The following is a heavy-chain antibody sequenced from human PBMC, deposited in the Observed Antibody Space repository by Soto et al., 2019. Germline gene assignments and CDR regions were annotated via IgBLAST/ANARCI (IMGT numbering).Heavy chain of an antibody. CDR3: VKDESINWYSGHFRH. CDR2: INWNSGSI. CDR1: GFTFDEYA. V-gene: IGHV3-9*01. Sequence: GGPLRLSCAASGFTFDEYAMHWVRQVPGKGLEWVSGINWNSGSIGYADSVKGRFAISRDNAKNSLHLQMNSLRAEDTAFYYCVKDESINWYSGHFRHWGQGTLVTVSS. J-gene: IGHJ1*01. D-gene: IGHD6-13*01.